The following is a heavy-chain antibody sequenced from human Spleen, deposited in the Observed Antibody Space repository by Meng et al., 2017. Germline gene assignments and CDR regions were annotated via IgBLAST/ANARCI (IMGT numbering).Heavy chain of an antibody. CDR1: GFTFTTSG. J-gene: IGHJ4*02. D-gene: IGHD4-17*01. V-gene: IGHV3-23*04. CDR3: AKDYGVNY. CDR2: ISYSGDST. Sequence: VQLVESGGGLVKPGGSMRLSCAASGFTFTTSGMSWVRQAPGKGLEWVSSISYSGDSTYYADSVKGRFTISRDDSKNTVYLQMNSLRAEDTAVYYCAKDYGVNYWGQGALVTVSS.